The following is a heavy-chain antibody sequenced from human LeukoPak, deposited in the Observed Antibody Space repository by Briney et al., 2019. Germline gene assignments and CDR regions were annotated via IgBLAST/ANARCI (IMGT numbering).Heavy chain of an antibody. CDR2: IYTSGST. Sequence: SETLSLTCTVSGGSISSYYWSWIRQPAGKGREWIGRIYTSGSTNYNPSLKSRVTMSVDKSKNQFSLKLSSVTAADTAVYYCAREQGGSWFGDSRGAFDIWGQGTMVTVSS. CDR1: GGSISSYY. D-gene: IGHD3-10*01. J-gene: IGHJ3*02. CDR3: AREQGGSWFGDSRGAFDI. V-gene: IGHV4-4*07.